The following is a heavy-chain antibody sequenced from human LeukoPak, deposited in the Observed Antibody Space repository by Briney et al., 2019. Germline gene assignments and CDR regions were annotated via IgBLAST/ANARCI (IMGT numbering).Heavy chain of an antibody. Sequence: GESLKISCKGSGYSFTDYWIGWVRQMPGKGPEWMGIIYPGDSDTRYSPSFQGRVTISADKSISTVYLQWSSLKASDTAMYYCGQPKTTTSWDAFDIWGQGTMVSVSS. J-gene: IGHJ3*02. V-gene: IGHV5-51*01. CDR1: GYSFTDYW. CDR2: IYPGDSDT. CDR3: GQPKTTTSWDAFDI. D-gene: IGHD1-1*01.